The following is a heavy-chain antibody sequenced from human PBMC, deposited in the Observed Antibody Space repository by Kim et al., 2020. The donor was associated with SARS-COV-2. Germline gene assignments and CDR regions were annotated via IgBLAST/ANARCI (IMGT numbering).Heavy chain of an antibody. CDR1: GGTFSSYA. CDR3: ARAPYYYDSRGEHYYYYGMDV. D-gene: IGHD3-22*01. Sequence: SVKVSCKASGGTFSSYAISWVRQAPGQGLEWMGGIIPIFGTANYAQKFQGRVTITADESTSTAYMELSSLRSEDTAVYYCARAPYYYDSRGEHYYYYGMDVWGQGTTVTVSS. J-gene: IGHJ6*02. CDR2: IIPIFGTA. V-gene: IGHV1-69*13.